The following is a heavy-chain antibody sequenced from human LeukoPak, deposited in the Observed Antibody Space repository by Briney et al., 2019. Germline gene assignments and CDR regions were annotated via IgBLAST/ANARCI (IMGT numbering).Heavy chain of an antibody. Sequence: ASXXXXCKASXYTFXSYDINWVRQATGQGLEWMGWMNPNSGNTGYAQKFQGRVTITRDTSISTAYMELSSLRSEDTAVYYCARGFYDYSNYVGQGTLVTVSS. D-gene: IGHD4-11*01. CDR1: XYTFXSYD. J-gene: IGHJ4*02. CDR2: MNPNSGNT. CDR3: ARGFYDYSNY. V-gene: IGHV1-8*01.